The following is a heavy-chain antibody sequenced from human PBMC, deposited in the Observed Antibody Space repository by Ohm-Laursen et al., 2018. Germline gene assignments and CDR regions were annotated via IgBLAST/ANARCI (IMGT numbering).Heavy chain of an antibody. CDR2: IYYDGLNK. D-gene: IGHD1-26*01. CDR3: AKDSRQRGSYQSIPDY. Sequence: SLRLSCSAFGFTFSRYGMHWARQAPGKGLEWVAIIYYDGLNKYYADSVKGRFTISRDNSKNSLYLQMNSLRTEDTALYYCAKDSRQRGSYQSIPDYWGQGTLVTVSS. V-gene: IGHV3-33*03. J-gene: IGHJ4*02. CDR1: GFTFSRYG.